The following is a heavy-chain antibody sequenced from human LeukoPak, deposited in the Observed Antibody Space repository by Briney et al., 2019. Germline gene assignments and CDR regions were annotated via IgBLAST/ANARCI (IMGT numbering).Heavy chain of an antibody. CDR3: ARRPYCSSTSCRMRFDP. CDR2: INHSGST. CDR1: GGSFSGYY. Sequence: SETLSLTCAVYGGSFSGYYWSWIRQPPGKGLEWIGEINHSGSTNYNPSLKSRVTISVDTSKNQFSLKLSSVTAADTAVYYCARRPYCSSTSCRMRFDPWGQGTLVTVSS. J-gene: IGHJ5*02. D-gene: IGHD2-2*01. V-gene: IGHV4-34*01.